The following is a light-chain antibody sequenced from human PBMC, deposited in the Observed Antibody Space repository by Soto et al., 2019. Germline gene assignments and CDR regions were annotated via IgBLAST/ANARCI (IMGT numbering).Light chain of an antibody. Sequence: DIQMTQSPSSLCASVGDRVTLTCQASQDISNYLNWYQKKPGQAPKLLIYDASNLQTGVPSRSSGSGSGTDFTFTISSLQPEDIATYYCQQYDNLPLTFGGGPKVDI. J-gene: IGKJ4*01. CDR2: DAS. CDR1: QDISNY. V-gene: IGKV1-33*01. CDR3: QQYDNLPLT.